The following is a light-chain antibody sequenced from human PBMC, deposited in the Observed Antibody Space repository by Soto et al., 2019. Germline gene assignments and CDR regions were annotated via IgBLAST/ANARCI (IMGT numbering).Light chain of an antibody. CDR2: EVS. CDR1: SSDVGGYDY. Sequence: QSALTQPASVSGSRGQSITISCTGTSSDVGGYDYVSWYQQHPGKVPKVMLYEVSNRPSGVSNRFSGSKSGNTASLTISGLQAEDEADYYCSSYTSSNTWVFGGGTNLTVL. V-gene: IGLV2-14*01. CDR3: SSYTSSNTWV. J-gene: IGLJ3*02.